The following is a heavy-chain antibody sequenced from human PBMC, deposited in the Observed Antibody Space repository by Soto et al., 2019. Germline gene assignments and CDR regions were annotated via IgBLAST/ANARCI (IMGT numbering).Heavy chain of an antibody. CDR2: INHSGST. Sequence: SETLSLTCAVYGGSFSGYYWSWIRQPPGKGLEWIGEINHSGSTNYNPSLKSRVTISVDTSKNQFSLKLSSVTAADTAVYYCARFQYGSGSTDYWGQGTLVTVSS. CDR1: GGSFSGYY. D-gene: IGHD3-10*01. CDR3: ARFQYGSGSTDY. J-gene: IGHJ4*02. V-gene: IGHV4-34*01.